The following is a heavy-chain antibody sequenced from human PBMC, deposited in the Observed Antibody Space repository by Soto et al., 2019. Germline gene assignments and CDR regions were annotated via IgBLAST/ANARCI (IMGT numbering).Heavy chain of an antibody. D-gene: IGHD3-10*01. CDR1: GYTFTNYG. Sequence: QVQLVQSGAEVKKPGASVKVSCKASGYTFTNYGISWVRQAPGQGLEWMGWISAYNSNTKYAQKLQGRVTMTTDTSTSTAYMELRSLRSDDTAVYYCARGVGSGSYYNQYNWFDPWGQGTLVTVSS. V-gene: IGHV1-18*01. J-gene: IGHJ5*02. CDR2: ISAYNSNT. CDR3: ARGVGSGSYYNQYNWFDP.